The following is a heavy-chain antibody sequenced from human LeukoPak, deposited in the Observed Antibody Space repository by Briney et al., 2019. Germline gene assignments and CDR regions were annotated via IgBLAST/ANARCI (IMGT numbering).Heavy chain of an antibody. Sequence: PGGSLRLSCAASGFTFSSYGMHWVRQAPGKGLEWVAVIWYDGSNKYYADSVKGRFTISRDNSKNTLYLQMNSLRAEDTAVYYCARDLNMVRGVMGFWGQGTLVTVSS. D-gene: IGHD3-10*01. CDR1: GFTFSSYG. V-gene: IGHV3-33*01. CDR2: IWYDGSNK. CDR3: ARDLNMVRGVMGF. J-gene: IGHJ4*02.